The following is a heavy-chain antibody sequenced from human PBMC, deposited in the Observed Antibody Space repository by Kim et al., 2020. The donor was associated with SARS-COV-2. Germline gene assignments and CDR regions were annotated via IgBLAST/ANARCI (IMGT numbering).Heavy chain of an antibody. D-gene: IGHD7-27*01. V-gene: IGHV1-18*01. CDR1: GYKFTDHG. J-gene: IGHJ6*02. CDR2: ISSYNDNI. Sequence: ASVKVSCEASGYKFTDHGITWVRQARGQGLEWIGWISSYNDNIDYAPKFQGRVTMTIDTSTRTGYMELRSLTSDDTGVYFCARENWAMDVWGQGTTVTVS. CDR3: ARENWAMDV.